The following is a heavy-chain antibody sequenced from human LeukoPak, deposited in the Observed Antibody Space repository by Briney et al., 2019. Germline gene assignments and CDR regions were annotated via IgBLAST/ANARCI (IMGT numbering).Heavy chain of an antibody. J-gene: IGHJ6*02. V-gene: IGHV3-33*01. Sequence: GRSLRLSCAASGFTFSSYGMHWVRQAPGKGLEWVAVIWYDGSNKYYADSVKGRFTISKDNSKNTLYLQMNSLRAEDTAVYYCARVSPGGPGYGMDVWGQGTTVTVPS. D-gene: IGHD2/OR15-2a*01. CDR1: GFTFSSYG. CDR3: ARVSPGGPGYGMDV. CDR2: IWYDGSNK.